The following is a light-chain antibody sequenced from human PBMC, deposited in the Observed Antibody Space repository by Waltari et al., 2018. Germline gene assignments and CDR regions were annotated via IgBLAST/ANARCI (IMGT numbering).Light chain of an antibody. CDR3: QQYNSYSFT. V-gene: IGKV1-5*03. CDR2: KAS. Sequence: SQMTHSPSTLSASVGARVTITCRSRQSISSWLAWYQQKPGKAPKLLIYKASSLESGVPSRFSGSGSGTEFTLTISSLQPDDFATYYCQQYNSYSFTFGPGTKVDIK. J-gene: IGKJ3*01. CDR1: QSISSW.